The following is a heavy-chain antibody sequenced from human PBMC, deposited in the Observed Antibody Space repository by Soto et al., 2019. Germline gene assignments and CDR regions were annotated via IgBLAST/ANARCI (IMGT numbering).Heavy chain of an antibody. Sequence: QITLKESGPTLVKPTQPLTLTCTFSGFSLSTRGVGVGWIRQPPGKALEWLALLYWDDDKGYSPSLKSRLTITKDTSKHQVVITVTNMDPVDTATYSCAHRPRGYSYYFDYWGQGTLVTVSS. CDR1: GFSLSTRGVG. D-gene: IGHD5-18*01. J-gene: IGHJ4*02. V-gene: IGHV2-5*02. CDR2: LYWDDDK. CDR3: AHRPRGYSYYFDY.